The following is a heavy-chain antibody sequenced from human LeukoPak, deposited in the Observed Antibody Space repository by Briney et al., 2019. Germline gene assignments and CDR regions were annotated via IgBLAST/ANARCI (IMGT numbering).Heavy chain of an antibody. CDR1: GGSISSSSYY. V-gene: IGHV4-39*01. CDR2: IYYSGST. CDR3: ASEMVDGYNPRGYYYYGMDV. J-gene: IGHJ6*02. D-gene: IGHD5-24*01. Sequence: PSETLSLTCTVSGGSISSSSYYWGWIRQPPGKGLEWVGSIYYSGSTYYNPSLKSRVTISVDTSKNQFSLKLSSVTAADTAVYYCASEMVDGYNPRGYYYYGMDVWGQGTTVTVSS.